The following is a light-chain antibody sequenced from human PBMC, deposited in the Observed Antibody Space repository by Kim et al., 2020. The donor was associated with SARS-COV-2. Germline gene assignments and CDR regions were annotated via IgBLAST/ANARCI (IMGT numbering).Light chain of an antibody. J-gene: IGLJ2*01. V-gene: IGLV2-14*03. Sequence: SITISCTGTSSDDGTVNFVSWYQQHPGKAPKLMIYDVSDRPSGVSNRFSASKSGNTATLTISGLQAEDEADYYCSSYSASSTYVLFGGGTKLTVL. CDR3: SSYSASSTYVL. CDR2: DVS. CDR1: SSDDGTVNF.